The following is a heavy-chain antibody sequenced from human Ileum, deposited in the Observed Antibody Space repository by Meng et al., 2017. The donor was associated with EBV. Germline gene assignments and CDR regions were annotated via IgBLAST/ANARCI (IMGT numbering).Heavy chain of an antibody. J-gene: IGHJ4*02. Sequence: HGPLQDSGRGLVKPAGTLSLTCAVSGGSLSSSNGWSWVRQPPGKGLEWIGEIYHSGSTNYNPSLKSRVTISVDKSKNQFSLKLSSVTAADTAVYYCASFPPPGKQWLVTDYWGQGTLVTVSS. CDR3: ASFPPPGKQWLVTDY. V-gene: IGHV4-4*02. CDR2: IYHSGST. CDR1: GGSLSSSNG. D-gene: IGHD6-19*01.